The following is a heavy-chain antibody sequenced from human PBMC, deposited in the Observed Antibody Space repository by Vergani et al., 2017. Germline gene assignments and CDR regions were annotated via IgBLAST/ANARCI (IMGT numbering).Heavy chain of an antibody. J-gene: IGHJ4*02. V-gene: IGHV3-30*18. D-gene: IGHD3-22*01. Sequence: QVQLVESGGGVVQPGRSLRLSCAASGFTFSSYGMHWVRQAPGKGLEWVAVISYDGSNKFYADSVKGRFTISRDNSKNTLYLQMNSLRAEDTDVYYCAKASGADDSSGYYDYWGQGTLVTVSS. CDR3: AKASGADDSSGYYDY. CDR1: GFTFSSYG. CDR2: ISYDGSNK.